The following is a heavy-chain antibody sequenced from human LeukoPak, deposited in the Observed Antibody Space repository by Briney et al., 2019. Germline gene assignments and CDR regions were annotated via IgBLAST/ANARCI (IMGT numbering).Heavy chain of an antibody. J-gene: IGHJ5*02. Sequence: PSETLSLTCTVSGGSVSSGSYYWSWIRQPPGKGLEWIGYIYYSGSTNYNPSLKSRDTMSLDTSKNQVSLKLSSVTAADTAVYYCARDRGSGSEGFDPWGQGTLVTVSS. CDR3: ARDRGSGSEGFDP. D-gene: IGHD3-10*01. CDR2: IYYSGST. CDR1: GGSVSSGSYY. V-gene: IGHV4-61*01.